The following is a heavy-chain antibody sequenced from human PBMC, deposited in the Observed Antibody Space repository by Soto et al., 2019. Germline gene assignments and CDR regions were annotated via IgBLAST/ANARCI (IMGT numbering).Heavy chain of an antibody. CDR1: GFTFPIYG. Sequence: QVQLVESGGGVVQPGRSLRLSCAASGFTFPIYGMHWVRQSPGKGLEWVALISHDGSNIYYADSVKGRFSISRDNSKNTLYLQMNSLRAEDSAVYYCAKGRPFDYYYYMDVWGRGTTVTVSS. V-gene: IGHV3-30*18. CDR3: AKGRPFDYYYYMDV. J-gene: IGHJ6*03. CDR2: ISHDGSNI. D-gene: IGHD6-6*01.